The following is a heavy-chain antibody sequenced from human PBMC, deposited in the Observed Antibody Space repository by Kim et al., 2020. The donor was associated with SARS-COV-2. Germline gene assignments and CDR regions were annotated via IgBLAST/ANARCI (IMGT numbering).Heavy chain of an antibody. CDR2: IYPGDSDT. D-gene: IGHD3-16*01. Sequence: GESLQISCKGSGYSFTSYWIGWVRQMPGKGLEWMGIIYPGDSDTRYSPSFQGQVTISADKSISTAYLQWSSLKASDTAMYYCARRGTLWGSMYGMDVWGQGTTGTVSS. J-gene: IGHJ6*02. V-gene: IGHV5-51*01. CDR1: GYSFTSYW. CDR3: ARRGTLWGSMYGMDV.